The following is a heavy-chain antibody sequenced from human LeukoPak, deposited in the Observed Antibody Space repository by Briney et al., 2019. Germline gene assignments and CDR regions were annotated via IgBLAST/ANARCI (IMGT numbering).Heavy chain of an antibody. CDR2: ISGSGGGT. V-gene: IGHV3-23*01. CDR1: VFTFSSVA. J-gene: IGHJ6*03. Sequence: GGSLRLSCAVSVFTFSSVAMSWVRQAPGEGLWWVSAISGSGGGTSYAASAKVRFPFSRDHSKNTSYLRMNRLRAEEPALYYCAKDTWRFAPDYYYYMNVWGKGTTVTVS. CDR3: AKDTWRFAPDYYYYMNV. D-gene: IGHD3-16*01.